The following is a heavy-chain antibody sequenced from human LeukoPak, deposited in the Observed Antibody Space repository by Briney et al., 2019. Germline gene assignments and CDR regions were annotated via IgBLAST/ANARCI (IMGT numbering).Heavy chain of an antibody. J-gene: IGHJ5*02. CDR3: ARAQKDYYGSGSYYNWFDP. V-gene: IGHV4-61*02. CDR2: IYTTGST. CDR1: GGSIRGATYY. D-gene: IGHD3-10*01. Sequence: SSETLSLTCTVSGGSIRGATYYWSWIRQPAGKGLEWIGRIYTTGSTTYNPSLKSRVTISVDTSKNQFSLKLNSVTAADTAVYYCARAQKDYYGSGSYYNWFDPWGQGTLVTVSS.